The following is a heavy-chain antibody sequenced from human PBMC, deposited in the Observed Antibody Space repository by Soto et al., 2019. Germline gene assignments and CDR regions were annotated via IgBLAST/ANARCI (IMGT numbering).Heavy chain of an antibody. J-gene: IGHJ5*02. CDR2: IFPSDSDT. V-gene: IGHV5-51*01. Sequence: PXAALKISCRTSGYRFTSYWIAWVRQMPGKGLEWMGIIFPSDSDTRYSPSFQGQVTISADRSTSTVFLQWASLKASDTAVYFCARKDKSGYFNWFDPWGQGTLVTVSS. CDR3: ARKDKSGYFNWFDP. CDR1: GYRFTSYW. D-gene: IGHD3-22*01.